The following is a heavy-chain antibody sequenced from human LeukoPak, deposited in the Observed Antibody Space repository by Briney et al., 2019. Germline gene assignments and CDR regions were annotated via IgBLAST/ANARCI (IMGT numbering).Heavy chain of an antibody. CDR3: ARGNTWFDP. V-gene: IGHV3-21*01. CDR2: ISSSSSYI. Sequence: PGGSLRLSCAASGFTFSIYNMNWVRQAPGKGLEWVSSISSSSSYIYYADSVKGRFTISRDNAKNALYLQMNSLRAEDTGVYYCARGNTWFDPWGQGTLVTVSS. J-gene: IGHJ5*02. CDR1: GFTFSIYN.